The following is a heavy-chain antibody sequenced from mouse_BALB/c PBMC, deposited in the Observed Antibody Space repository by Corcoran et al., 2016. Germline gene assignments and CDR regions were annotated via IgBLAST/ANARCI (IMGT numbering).Heavy chain of an antibody. J-gene: IGHJ4*01. CDR2: INPYNGAT. V-gene: IGHV1-26*01. CDR1: GYSFTGYY. D-gene: IGHD2-1*01. Sequence: EVQLQQSGPELVKPGASVKISCKASGYSFTGYYMHWVKQSHVKSLEWIGRINPYNGATSYNQNFKDKASLTVDKSSSTAYMDLHSLPSEDSAVYYCARREDRGNPYAMDYWGQGTSVTVSS. CDR3: ARREDRGNPYAMDY.